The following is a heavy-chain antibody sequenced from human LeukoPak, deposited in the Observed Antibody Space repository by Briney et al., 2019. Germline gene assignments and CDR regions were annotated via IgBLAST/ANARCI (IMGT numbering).Heavy chain of an antibody. CDR3: ARGAYGDYEFDY. CDR1: GFTVDSNY. Sequence: GGSLRLSCAASGFTVDSNYLSWVRQAPGKGLEWVSSISSSSSYIYYADSVKGRFTISRDNAKNSLYLQMNSLRAEDTAVYYCARGAYGDYEFDYWGQGTLVTVSS. J-gene: IGHJ4*02. D-gene: IGHD4-17*01. CDR2: ISSSSSYI. V-gene: IGHV3-21*01.